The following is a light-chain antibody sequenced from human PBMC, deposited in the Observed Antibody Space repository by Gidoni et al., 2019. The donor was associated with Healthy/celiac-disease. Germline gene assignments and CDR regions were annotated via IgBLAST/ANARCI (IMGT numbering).Light chain of an antibody. J-gene: IGKJ5*01. CDR1: QSVSSSY. V-gene: IGKV3-20*01. Sequence: EIVLTQSPATLSLSPGERATLSCRASQSVSSSYLAWYQQKPGQAPRLLIYGASSRATGIPDRFSGSGSGTDFTLTISRLEPEDFAVYYCQQYGSSPRLTFGQGTRLEIK. CDR3: QQYGSSPRLT. CDR2: GAS.